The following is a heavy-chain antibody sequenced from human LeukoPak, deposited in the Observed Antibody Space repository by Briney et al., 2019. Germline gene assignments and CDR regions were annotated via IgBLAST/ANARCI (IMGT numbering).Heavy chain of an antibody. CDR2: IYYSGST. CDR3: ARGITMIAPFDY. J-gene: IGHJ4*02. D-gene: IGHD3-22*01. Sequence: SETLSLTCTVSSGSISTSNYYWSWIRQPPGKGLEWIGYIYYSGSTNYNPSLKSRVTISVDTSKNQFSLKLSSVTAADTAVYYCARGITMIAPFDYWGQGTLVTVSS. V-gene: IGHV4-61*01. CDR1: SGSISTSNYY.